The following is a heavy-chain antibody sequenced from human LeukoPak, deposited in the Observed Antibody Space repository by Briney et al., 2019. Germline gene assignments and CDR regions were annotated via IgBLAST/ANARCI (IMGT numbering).Heavy chain of an antibody. J-gene: IGHJ4*02. Sequence: GGSLRLSCAASGFTFSSYAMHWVRQAPGKGLEWVAVISYDGSNKYYADSVKGRFTISRDNSKNTLYLQMNSLRAEDTAVYYCARSITMIVVVITRLDYWGQGTLVTVSS. CDR3: ARSITMIVVVITRLDY. CDR1: GFTFSSYA. D-gene: IGHD3-22*01. CDR2: ISYDGSNK. V-gene: IGHV3-30-3*01.